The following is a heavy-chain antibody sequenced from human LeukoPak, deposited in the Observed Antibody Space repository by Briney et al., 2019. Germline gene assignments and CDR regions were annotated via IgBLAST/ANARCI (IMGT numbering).Heavy chain of an antibody. D-gene: IGHD5-12*01. J-gene: IGHJ5*02. V-gene: IGHV3-33*01. Sequence: GRSLRLSCAASGFTFSSYGMHWVRQAPGKGLEWVAVIWYDGSNKYYADSAKGRFTISRDNARNSLYLQMNNLRGEDTAIYYCARDAGNSGYGCDLWGQGTLVTVSS. CDR2: IWYDGSNK. CDR1: GFTFSSYG. CDR3: ARDAGNSGYGCDL.